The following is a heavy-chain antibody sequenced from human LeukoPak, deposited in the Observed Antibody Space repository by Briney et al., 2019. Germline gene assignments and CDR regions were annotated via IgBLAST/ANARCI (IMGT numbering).Heavy chain of an antibody. CDR2: IISSSSYI. Sequence: GGSLRLSCAASGFTFSSYSMNWVRQAPGKGLEWVSSIISSSSYIYYADSVKGRFTISRDNAKNSLYLQMNSLRAEDTAVYYCARDFAPLWEEAGYFDYWGQGTLVTVSS. J-gene: IGHJ4*02. CDR1: GFTFSSYS. CDR3: ARDFAPLWEEAGYFDY. D-gene: IGHD1-26*01. V-gene: IGHV3-21*01.